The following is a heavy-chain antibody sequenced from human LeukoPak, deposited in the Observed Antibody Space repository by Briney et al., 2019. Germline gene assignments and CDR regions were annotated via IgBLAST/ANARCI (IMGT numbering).Heavy chain of an antibody. CDR1: GFIFSHHG. D-gene: IGHD4-11*01. V-gene: IGHV3-33*01. J-gene: IGHJ4*01. CDR3: ARVAQRGFDYSNSLKY. CDR2: IWSDGTNR. Sequence: GGSLRLSCAASGFIFSHHGMHWVRQAPGKGLEWVAVIWSDGTNRFYVDSVKGRFTISRDNSQSTVFLQMNSLRVNDTAIYYCARVAQRGFDYSNSLKYWGHGTLVTVSS.